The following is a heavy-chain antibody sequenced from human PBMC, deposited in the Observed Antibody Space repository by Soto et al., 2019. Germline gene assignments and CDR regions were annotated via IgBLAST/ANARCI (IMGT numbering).Heavy chain of an antibody. Sequence: GGSLRLSCAASGFTFNTYGMTWVRQAPGKGLEWVSTVSGSGGGTYYADSVKGRFTISRVNSKNTMYLQMSNLRAEDTAVYFCARIGPYCGGDCYPDFDFWGLGAPVTVSS. J-gene: IGHJ4*02. D-gene: IGHD2-21*02. V-gene: IGHV3-23*01. CDR1: GFTFNTYG. CDR2: VSGSGGGT. CDR3: ARIGPYCGGDCYPDFDF.